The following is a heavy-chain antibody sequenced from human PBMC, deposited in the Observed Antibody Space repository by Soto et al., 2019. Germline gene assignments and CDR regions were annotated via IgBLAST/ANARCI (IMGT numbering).Heavy chain of an antibody. D-gene: IGHD6-19*01. CDR3: ARERAVAPGNDAFDI. CDR2: ISSSSSYI. Sequence: LRLSCAASGFTFSSYSMNWVRQAPGKGLEWVSSISSSSSYIYYADSVKGRFTLSRDNAKNSLYLQMNSLRAEDTAVYYCARERAVAPGNDAFDIWGQGTMVTVSS. V-gene: IGHV3-21*01. J-gene: IGHJ3*02. CDR1: GFTFSSYS.